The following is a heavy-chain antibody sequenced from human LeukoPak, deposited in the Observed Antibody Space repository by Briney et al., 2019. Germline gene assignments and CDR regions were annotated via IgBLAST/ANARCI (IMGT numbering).Heavy chain of an antibody. Sequence: QSGGSLRLSCAASGFTFDDYAMHWVRQAPGKGLEWVSGISWNSGSIGYADSVKGRFTISRDNAKNSLYLQMNSLRAEDMALYYCAKEDGDAFDIWGQGTMVTVSS. CDR2: ISWNSGSI. CDR1: GFTFDDYA. CDR3: AKEDGDAFDI. V-gene: IGHV3-9*03. J-gene: IGHJ3*02. D-gene: IGHD5-24*01.